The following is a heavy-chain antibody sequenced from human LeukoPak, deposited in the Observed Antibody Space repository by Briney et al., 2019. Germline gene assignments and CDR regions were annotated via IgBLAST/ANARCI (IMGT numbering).Heavy chain of an antibody. D-gene: IGHD3-10*01. CDR1: GYSFTSYW. CDR2: IYPGDSDT. Sequence: GESLKISCKGSGYSFTSYWIGWVRQMPGKGLEWMGIIYPGDSDTRYSPSFQGQVTISADKSISTAYLQWSSLKASDTAMYYCASSYYYCSGSYYIDAFDIWGQGTMVTVSS. J-gene: IGHJ3*02. V-gene: IGHV5-51*01. CDR3: ASSYYYCSGSYYIDAFDI.